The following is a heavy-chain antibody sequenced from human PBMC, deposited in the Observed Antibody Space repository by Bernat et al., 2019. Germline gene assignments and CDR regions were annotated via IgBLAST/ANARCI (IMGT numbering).Heavy chain of an antibody. CDR2: ISYDGSNK. D-gene: IGHD6-6*01. CDR3: ARATFKGSSSSFSYYYGMDV. CDR1: GFTFSSYA. J-gene: IGHJ6*02. V-gene: IGHV3-30-3*01. Sequence: VQLVESGGGVVQPGRSLRLSCAASGFTFSSYAMHWVRQAPGKGLEWVAVISYDGSNKYYADSVKGRFTISRDNSKNTLYLQMNSLRAEDTAVYYCARATFKGSSSSFSYYYGMDVWGQGTTVTVSS.